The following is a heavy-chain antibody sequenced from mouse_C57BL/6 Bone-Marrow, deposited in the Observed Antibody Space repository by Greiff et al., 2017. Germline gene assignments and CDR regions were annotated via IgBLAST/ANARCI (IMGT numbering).Heavy chain of an antibody. Sequence: VQLQQSGAELARPGASVKLSCKASGYTFTSYGISWVKQRTGQGLEWIGEIYPRSGNTYSNEKFKGKATLTADKSSSTAYMELRSLTSEDSAVYFCARALITTVVAGDYWGQGTTLTVAS. CDR1: GYTFTSYG. CDR2: IYPRSGNT. D-gene: IGHD1-1*01. J-gene: IGHJ2*01. V-gene: IGHV1-81*01. CDR3: ARALITTVVAGDY.